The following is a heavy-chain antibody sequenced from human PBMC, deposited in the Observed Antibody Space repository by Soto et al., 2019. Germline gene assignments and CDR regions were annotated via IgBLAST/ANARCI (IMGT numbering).Heavy chain of an antibody. Sequence: ASVKVSCKASGYTFTGYYMHWVRQAPGQGLEWMGWINPNSGGTNYAQKFQGWVTMTRDTSISTTYMELSRLRSDDTAEYYCACRSETDSSGYFWGQGTLVTVSS. CDR2: INPNSGGT. J-gene: IGHJ4*02. D-gene: IGHD3-22*01. CDR3: ACRSETDSSGYF. V-gene: IGHV1-2*04. CDR1: GYTFTGYY.